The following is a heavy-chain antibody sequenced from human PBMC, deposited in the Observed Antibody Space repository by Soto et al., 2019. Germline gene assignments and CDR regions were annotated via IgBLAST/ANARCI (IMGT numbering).Heavy chain of an antibody. D-gene: IGHD3-22*01. Sequence: SETLSLTCTVSGDSISRYYWNWIRQPPGKGLESIGYIHYSGITSYNPSLKSRVTISIDTSKNQFSLKLTSVTAADTAVYYCATTYYDSSAYYLDYWGQGTPVTVSS. CDR3: ATTYYDSSAYYLDY. CDR2: IHYSGIT. J-gene: IGHJ4*02. CDR1: GDSISRYY. V-gene: IGHV4-59*01.